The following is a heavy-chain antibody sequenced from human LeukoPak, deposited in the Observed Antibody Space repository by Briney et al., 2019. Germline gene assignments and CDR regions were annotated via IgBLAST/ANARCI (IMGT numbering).Heavy chain of an antibody. V-gene: IGHV4-39*07. J-gene: IGHJ4*02. CDR3: ARSFAGIVVAQYYFDY. D-gene: IGHD3-22*01. Sequence: KASETLSLTCTVSGGSVSSSFYYWGWIRQPPGKGLEWIGSIYYSGSTYYNPSLKSRVTISVDTSKNQFSLKLSSVTAADTAVYYCARSFAGIVVAQYYFDYWGQGTLVTVSS. CDR1: GGSVSSSFYY. CDR2: IYYSGST.